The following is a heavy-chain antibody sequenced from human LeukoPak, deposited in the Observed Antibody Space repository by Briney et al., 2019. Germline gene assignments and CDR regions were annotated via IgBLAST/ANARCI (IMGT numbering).Heavy chain of an antibody. J-gene: IGHJ3*02. CDR1: GGTFSSYT. CDR3: ATDYGGNSDAFDI. D-gene: IGHD4-23*01. CDR2: IIPILGIA. V-gene: IGHV1-69*02. Sequence: GASVKVSCKASGGTFSSYTISWVRQAPGQGLEWMGRIIPILGIANYAQKFQGRVTITADKSTSTAYMELSSLRSEDTAVYYCATDYGGNSDAFDIWGQRTMVTVSS.